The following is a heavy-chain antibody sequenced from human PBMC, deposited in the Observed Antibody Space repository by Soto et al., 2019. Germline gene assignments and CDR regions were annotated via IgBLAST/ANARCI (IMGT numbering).Heavy chain of an antibody. Sequence: QVQLVQSGAEVKKPGSSVKVSCKASGGTFSSYAISCVRQAPGQGLEWMGGIIPIFGTANYAQTFQGRVTITADESTSTAYRELSSLRSEDTGVYYCASSYCTKGVCYYYYYGMDVWGQVTTVTVSS. J-gene: IGHJ6*02. V-gene: IGHV1-69*01. CDR1: GGTFSSYA. CDR2: IIPIFGTA. CDR3: ASSYCTKGVCYYYYYGMDV. D-gene: IGHD2-8*01.